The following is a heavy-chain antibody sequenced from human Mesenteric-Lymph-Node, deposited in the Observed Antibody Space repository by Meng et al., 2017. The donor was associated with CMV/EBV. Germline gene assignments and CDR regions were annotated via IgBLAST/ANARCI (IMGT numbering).Heavy chain of an antibody. Sequence: SDTLSLTCTVSRGSISSSSYYWGWIRQPPGKGLEWIGSIYYSGSTYYNPSLKSRVTISVDTSKNQFSLKLSSVTAADTAVYYCARDGPWIQLGPVYGGQGTLVTVSS. V-gene: IGHV4-39*07. J-gene: IGHJ4*02. CDR2: IYYSGST. CDR1: RGSISSSSYY. CDR3: ARDGPWIQLGPVY. D-gene: IGHD5-18*01.